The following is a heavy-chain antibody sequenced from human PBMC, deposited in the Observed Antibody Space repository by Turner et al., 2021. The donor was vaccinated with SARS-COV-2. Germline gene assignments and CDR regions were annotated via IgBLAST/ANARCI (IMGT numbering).Heavy chain of an antibody. CDR3: ARSGWSLWYFDY. V-gene: IGHV4-34*01. CDR1: GGSFSGYY. D-gene: IGHD6-19*01. Sequence: QVQLQPWGAGLLKPSQTLSLTCAVYGGSFSGYYWSWIRQPPGKGLEWIGEINHGESTNYNPSLKSRVTISVDTSKNQFSRKLSSVTAADTAVYYCARSGWSLWYFDYWGQGTLVTVSS. CDR2: INHGEST. J-gene: IGHJ4*02.